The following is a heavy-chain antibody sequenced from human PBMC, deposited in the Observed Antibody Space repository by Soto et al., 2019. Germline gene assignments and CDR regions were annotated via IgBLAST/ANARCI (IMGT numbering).Heavy chain of an antibody. CDR1: GGSFSGYY. J-gene: IGHJ6*02. CDR3: ARHQYGRYGMDV. V-gene: IGHV4-34*01. Sequence: PSETLSLTYAVYGGSFSGYYWSWIRQPPGKGLEWIGEINHSGSTNYNPSLKSRVTISVDTSKNQFSLKLSSVTAADTAVYYCARHQYGRYGMDVWGQGTTVTVSS. D-gene: IGHD2-2*01. CDR2: INHSGST.